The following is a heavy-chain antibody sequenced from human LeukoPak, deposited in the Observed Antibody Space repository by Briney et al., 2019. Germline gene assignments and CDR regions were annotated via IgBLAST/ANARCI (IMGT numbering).Heavy chain of an antibody. CDR1: GGSFSGYY. D-gene: IGHD5-12*01. CDR3: AKEVATIRVLPFDY. V-gene: IGHV3-23*01. Sequence: ETLSLTCAVYGGSFSGYYWSWIRQPPGKGLEWVSAISGSGGSTYYADSVKGRFTISRDNSKNTLYLQMNSLRAEDTAVYYCAKEVATIRVLPFDYWGQGTLVSVSS. J-gene: IGHJ4*02. CDR2: ISGSGGST.